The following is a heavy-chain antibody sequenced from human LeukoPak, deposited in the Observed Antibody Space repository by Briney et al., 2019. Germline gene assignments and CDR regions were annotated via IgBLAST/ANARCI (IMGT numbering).Heavy chain of an antibody. D-gene: IGHD2-2*01. CDR3: ARDCSSTGCP. CDR1: GVSISSGDYD. J-gene: IGHJ3*01. Sequence: SETLSLTCIVSGVSISSGDYDWSWIRQPPGKGLEWIGYIYGSGSTYYNPSLKSRVTISVDTSKNQFSLKLRSVTAADTAVYYCARDCSSTGCPWGQGTMVTVSS. CDR2: IYGSGST. V-gene: IGHV4-30-4*01.